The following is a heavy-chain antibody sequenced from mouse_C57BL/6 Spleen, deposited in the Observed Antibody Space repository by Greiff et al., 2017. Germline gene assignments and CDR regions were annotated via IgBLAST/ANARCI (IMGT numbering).Heavy chain of an antibody. J-gene: IGHJ1*03. CDR3: ARWDGKNWYFDV. Sequence: VQLQQSGAELVRPGASVKLSCKASGYTFTDYYINWVKQRPGQGLEWIARIYPGSGNTYYNEKFKGKATLTAEKSSSTAYMQLSSLTSEDSAVYFCARWDGKNWYFDVWGTGTTVTVSS. CDR1: GYTFTDYY. CDR2: IYPGSGNT. V-gene: IGHV1-76*01. D-gene: IGHD2-1*01.